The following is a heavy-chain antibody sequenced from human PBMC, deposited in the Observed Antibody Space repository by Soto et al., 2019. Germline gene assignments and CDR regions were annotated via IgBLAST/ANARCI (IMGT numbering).Heavy chain of an antibody. CDR3: ARDFTKSSSWPYYFDY. CDR2: ISAYSGST. V-gene: IGHV1-18*01. J-gene: IGHJ4*02. Sequence: ASVKVSCKASGYTFTTYGISWVRQAPGQGLEWMGWISAYSGSTKFAQKLQGRVTMTTDTSTTTAHMELRSLTSDDTAVYYCARDFTKSSSWPYYFDYWGQGTLVNVSS. CDR1: GYTFTTYG. D-gene: IGHD6-13*01.